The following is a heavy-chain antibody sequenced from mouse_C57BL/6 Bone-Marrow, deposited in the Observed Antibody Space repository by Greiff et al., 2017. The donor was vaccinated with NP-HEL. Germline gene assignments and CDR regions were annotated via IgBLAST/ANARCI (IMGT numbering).Heavy chain of an antibody. V-gene: IGHV14-4*01. CDR2: IDPENGDT. J-gene: IGHJ1*03. CDR3: TTYYYGSSYGYFDG. D-gene: IGHD1-1*01. CDR1: GFNIKDDY. Sequence: EVQLVESGAELVRPGASVKLSCTASGFNIKDDYMHWVKQRPEQGLEWIGWIDPENGDTEYASKFQGKATITADTSSNTAYLQLSSLTSEDTAVYYCTTYYYGSSYGYFDGWGTGTTVTVSS.